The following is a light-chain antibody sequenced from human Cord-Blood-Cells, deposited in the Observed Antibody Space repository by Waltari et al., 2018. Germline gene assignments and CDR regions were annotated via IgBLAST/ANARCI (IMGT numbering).Light chain of an antibody. V-gene: IGLV2-18*02. J-gene: IGLJ2*01. Sequence: QSALTQPPSVSGSPGQSVTISCTGTSSDVGSYNRVSWYQQPPGTAPKLMIYEVSNRPSGVPYRFSGSKSGNPASLTISGLQAEDEADYYCSSYTSSSTVVFGGGTKLTVL. CDR2: EVS. CDR1: SSDVGSYNR. CDR3: SSYTSSSTVV.